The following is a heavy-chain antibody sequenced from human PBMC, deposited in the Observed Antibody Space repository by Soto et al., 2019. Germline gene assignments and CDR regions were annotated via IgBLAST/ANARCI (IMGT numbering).Heavy chain of an antibody. CDR2: IWSDGSTE. D-gene: IGHD2-2*01. CDR1: GFTFDRYV. J-gene: IGHJ5*02. V-gene: IGHV3-33*01. Sequence: GGSLRVSCAASGFTFDRYVMHWVRQAPGKGLEWVAVIWSDGSTEYYADSVKGRFTISRDNSKNTMYLQMNSLRGEDTGVYYCARGRIPSAIFDWFDPWGQGTLVTVSS. CDR3: ARGRIPSAIFDWFDP.